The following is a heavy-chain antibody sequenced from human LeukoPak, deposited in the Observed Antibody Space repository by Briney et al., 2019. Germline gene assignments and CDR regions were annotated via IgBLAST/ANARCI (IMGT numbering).Heavy chain of an antibody. D-gene: IGHD2-15*01. CDR1: GFTFSSYA. CDR2: ISWNSGTI. Sequence: GGSLRLSCAASGFTFSSYAMSWVRQAPGKGLEWVSGISWNSGTIGYADSVKGRFTISRDNAKNSLYLQMNSLRAEDTALYYCAKDMVGSAMTEIDYWGQGTLVTVSS. V-gene: IGHV3-9*01. J-gene: IGHJ4*02. CDR3: AKDMVGSAMTEIDY.